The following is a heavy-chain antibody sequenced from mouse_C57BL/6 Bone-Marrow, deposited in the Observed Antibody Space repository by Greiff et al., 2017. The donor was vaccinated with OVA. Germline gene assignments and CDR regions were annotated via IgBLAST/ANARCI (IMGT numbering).Heavy chain of an antibody. CDR2: SRNKANDYTT. D-gene: IGHD1-1*01. CDR1: GFTFSDFY. J-gene: IGHJ2*01. CDR3: ARDRKKLPYFDY. Sequence: EVKLVESGGGLVQSGRSLRLSCATSGFTFSDFYMEWVRQAPGKGLEWIAASRNKANDYTTEYSASVKGRFIVSRDTSQSILYLQMNALRAEDTAIYYCARDRKKLPYFDYWGQGTTLTVSS. V-gene: IGHV7-1*01.